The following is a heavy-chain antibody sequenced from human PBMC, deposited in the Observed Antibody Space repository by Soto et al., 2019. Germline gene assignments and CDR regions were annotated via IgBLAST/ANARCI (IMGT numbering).Heavy chain of an antibody. J-gene: IGHJ5*02. D-gene: IGHD3-22*01. CDR1: GGSFSGYY. CDR3: ARGNPFTMIVVVITTPARWFDP. V-gene: IGHV4-34*01. CDR2: INHSGST. Sequence: PSETLSLTCAVYGGSFSGYYWSRIRQPPGKGLEWIGEINHSGSTNYNPSLKSRVAISVDTSKNQFSLKLSSVTAADTAVYYCARGNPFTMIVVVITTPARWFDPWGQGTLVTVSS.